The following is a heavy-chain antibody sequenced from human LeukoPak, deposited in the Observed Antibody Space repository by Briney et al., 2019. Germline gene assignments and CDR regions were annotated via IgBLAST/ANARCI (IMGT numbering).Heavy chain of an antibody. CDR1: GGSFSGYY. J-gene: IGHJ1*01. Sequence: SETLSLTCAVYGGSFSGYYWSWIRQPPGKGLEWIGEINHSGSTNYNPSLKSRVTISVDTSKNQFSLKLSSVTAADTAVYYCARAFNYDSSRYYRRVPGFQHWGQGTLVTVSS. D-gene: IGHD3-22*01. V-gene: IGHV4-34*01. CDR2: INHSGST. CDR3: ARAFNYDSSRYYRRVPGFQH.